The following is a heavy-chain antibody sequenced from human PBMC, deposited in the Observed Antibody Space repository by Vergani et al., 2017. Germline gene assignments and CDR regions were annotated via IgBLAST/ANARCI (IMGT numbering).Heavy chain of an antibody. J-gene: IGHJ6*02. CDR2: ISYDGSNK. V-gene: IGHV3-30*18. Sequence: QVQLVESGGGVVQPGRSLRLSCAASGFTFSSYGMHWVRQAPGKGLEWVAVISYDGSNKYYADSVKGRFTISRDNSKNTLYLQMNSLRAEDTAVYYCAKDRPARSVRENYYYYYGMDVWGQGTTVTVSS. CDR3: AKDRPARSVRENYYYYYGMDV. CDR1: GFTFSSYG.